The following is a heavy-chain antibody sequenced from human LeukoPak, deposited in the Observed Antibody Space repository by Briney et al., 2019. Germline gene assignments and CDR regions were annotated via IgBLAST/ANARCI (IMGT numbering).Heavy chain of an antibody. D-gene: IGHD6-13*01. CDR3: AKDGLRQQLVWARIYYFDY. J-gene: IGHJ4*02. Sequence: PGGSLGLSCAASGFTFSSYAMSWVRQAPGKGLEWVSAISGSGGSTYYADSVKGRFTISRDNSKNTLYLQMDSLRAEDTAVYYCAKDGLRQQLVWARIYYFDYWGQGTLVTVSS. CDR1: GFTFSSYA. V-gene: IGHV3-23*01. CDR2: ISGSGGST.